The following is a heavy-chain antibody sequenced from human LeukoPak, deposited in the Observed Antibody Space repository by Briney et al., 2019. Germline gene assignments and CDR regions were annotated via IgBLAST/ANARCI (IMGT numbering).Heavy chain of an antibody. V-gene: IGHV3-48*04. CDR2: ISSSSSTI. D-gene: IGHD3-10*01. CDR1: GFTFSSYS. CDR3: ASGEFYYYYGMDV. J-gene: IGHJ6*02. Sequence: GGSLRLSCAASGFTFSSYSMNWVRQAPGKGLEWVSYISSSSSTIYYADSVKGRFTISRDNAKNSLYLQMNSLRAEDTAVYYCASGEFYYYYGMDVWGQGTTVTVSS.